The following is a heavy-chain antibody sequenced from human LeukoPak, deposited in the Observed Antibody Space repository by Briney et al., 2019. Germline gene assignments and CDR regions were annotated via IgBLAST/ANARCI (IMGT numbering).Heavy chain of an antibody. Sequence: PSETLSLTCTVSGGSINFYYWSWVRQPAGKGLEWVGRIYSTASTNYSPSLKSRVTMSVDKSKNQFSLTLSSVTAADTAVYYCARGIADPYSFDSWGQGTLVTVSS. CDR1: GGSINFYY. D-gene: IGHD6-13*01. V-gene: IGHV4-4*07. J-gene: IGHJ4*02. CDR3: ARGIADPYSFDS. CDR2: IYSTAST.